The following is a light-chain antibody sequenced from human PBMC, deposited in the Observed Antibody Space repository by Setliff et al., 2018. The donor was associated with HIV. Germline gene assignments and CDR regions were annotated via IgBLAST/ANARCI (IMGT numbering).Light chain of an antibody. V-gene: IGLV2-14*03. Sequence: QSALTQPASVSGSPGQSITISCTGTSSDVGGYNYVSWYQQHPGKAPKLMIYDVSNRPSGVSNRFSGSKSGNTASLTISGLQAEDEADYSCSSYTSSSFLYVFGTGTKVTVL. CDR2: DVS. CDR1: SSDVGGYNY. CDR3: SSYTSSSFLYV. J-gene: IGLJ1*01.